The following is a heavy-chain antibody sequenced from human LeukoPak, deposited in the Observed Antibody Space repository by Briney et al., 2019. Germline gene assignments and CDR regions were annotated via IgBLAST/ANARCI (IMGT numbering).Heavy chain of an antibody. CDR1: GFTFSSYW. V-gene: IGHV3-74*01. D-gene: IGHD1-26*01. CDR2: INSDGSST. CDR3: ARVVYYYYGMDV. Sequence: GGSLRLSCAASGFTFSSYWMHWVRQAPGKGLVWVSRINSDGSSTSYADSVKGRFTISRDNSKSTLYLQMNSLRAEDTAVYYCARVVYYYYGMDVWGQGTTVTVSS. J-gene: IGHJ6*02.